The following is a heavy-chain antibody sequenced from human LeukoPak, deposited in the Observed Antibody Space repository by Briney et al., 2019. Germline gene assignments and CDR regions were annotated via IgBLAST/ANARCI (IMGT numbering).Heavy chain of an antibody. Sequence: PGGSLRLSCAASGFTFNTFNMNWVRQAPGKGLERVSSITSGGDYIYYADSVKGQFTTSRDNAKNSLSLQLNSLRVEDTAVYYCARGHYDVLAASYKWTPDYWGQGTLVTVSS. CDR3: ARGHYDVLAASYKWTPDY. CDR2: ITSGGDYI. D-gene: IGHD3-9*01. CDR1: GFTFNTFN. J-gene: IGHJ4*02. V-gene: IGHV3-21*01.